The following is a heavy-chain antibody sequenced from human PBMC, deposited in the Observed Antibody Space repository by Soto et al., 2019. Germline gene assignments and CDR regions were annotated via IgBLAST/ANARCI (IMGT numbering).Heavy chain of an antibody. CDR3: AGPGRSSSVPAYYYYGMDV. CDR1: GYTFTSYG. J-gene: IGHJ6*02. D-gene: IGHD6-6*01. V-gene: IGHV1-18*01. CDR2: ISAYNGNT. Sequence: QVQLVQSGAEVKKPGASVKVSCKASGYTFTSYGISWVRQAPGQGLEWMGWISAYNGNTNYAQKLQGRVTMTTDTPTSTAYMELRSLRSDDTAVYYCAGPGRSSSVPAYYYYGMDVWGQGTTVTVSS.